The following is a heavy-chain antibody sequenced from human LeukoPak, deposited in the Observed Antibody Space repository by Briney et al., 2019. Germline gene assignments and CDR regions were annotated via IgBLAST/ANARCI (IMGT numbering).Heavy chain of an antibody. D-gene: IGHD3-9*01. Sequence: PSETLSLTCAVYGGSFSGYYWSWMCQPPGKGLEWIAEINHSGSTNYNPSLKSRVTISVDTSKNQFSLKLSSVTAADTAVYYCARERPSYYDILTGYYPRSLPYYFDYWGQGTLVTVSS. CDR2: INHSGST. CDR3: ARERPSYYDILTGYYPRSLPYYFDY. CDR1: GGSFSGYY. V-gene: IGHV4-34*01. J-gene: IGHJ4*02.